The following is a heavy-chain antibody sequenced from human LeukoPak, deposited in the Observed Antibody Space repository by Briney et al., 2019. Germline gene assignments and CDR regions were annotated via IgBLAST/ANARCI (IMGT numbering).Heavy chain of an antibody. D-gene: IGHD1-14*01. CDR1: GFTVITND. Sequence: GGSLRLSCAASGFTVITNDMTWVRQAPGKGLEGVSVLYSDGNTKYADSVQGRFTISRDNSKNTLYLEMNSLSTDDTAAYYCARGVEPLAANTLAYWGQGTLVTVSS. CDR3: ARGVEPLAANTLAY. V-gene: IGHV3-53*01. J-gene: IGHJ4*02. CDR2: LYSDGNT.